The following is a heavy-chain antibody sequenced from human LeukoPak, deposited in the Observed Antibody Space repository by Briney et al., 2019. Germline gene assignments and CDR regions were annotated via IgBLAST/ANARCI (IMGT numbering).Heavy chain of an antibody. CDR3: ARVGWGVFVDY. CDR1: GGSISSGSYY. J-gene: IGHJ4*02. V-gene: IGHV4-61*02. CDR2: IYTSGST. D-gene: IGHD3-16*01. Sequence: PSETLSLTCTVSGGSISSGSYYWSWIRQPAGKGLEWIGRIYTSGSTNYNPPLKSRVTISVDTSKNQFSLKLSSVTAADTAVYYCARVGWGVFVDYWGQGTLVTVSS.